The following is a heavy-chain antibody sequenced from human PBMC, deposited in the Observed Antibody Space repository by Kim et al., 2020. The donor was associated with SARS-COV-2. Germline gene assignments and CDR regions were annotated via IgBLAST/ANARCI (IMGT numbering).Heavy chain of an antibody. V-gene: IGHV4-34*01. CDR2: INYSGST. CDR3: ATRPLGDPFSWFDP. CDR1: GGSFNTYY. Sequence: SETLSLSCAVYGGSFNTYYWSWIRQPPGKGLEWIGEINYSGSTNYNSSLKSRVTISVDTSKKQFSLNLRSVTAADTAVYYCATRPLGDPFSWFDPWGQGTPVTVSS. J-gene: IGHJ5*02.